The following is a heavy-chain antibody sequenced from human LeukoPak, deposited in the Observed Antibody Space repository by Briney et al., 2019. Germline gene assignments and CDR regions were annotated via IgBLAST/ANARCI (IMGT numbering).Heavy chain of an antibody. Sequence: GGSLRLSCAASGFTFSSYAMSWVRQAPGKGLEWVSAISGSGGSTYYADSVKGRFTISRDNAKNSLYLQMNSLRAEDTAVYYCAELGITMIGGVWSKGTTVTISS. CDR3: AELGITMIGGV. J-gene: IGHJ6*04. V-gene: IGHV3-23*01. CDR1: GFTFSSYA. CDR2: ISGSGGST. D-gene: IGHD3-10*02.